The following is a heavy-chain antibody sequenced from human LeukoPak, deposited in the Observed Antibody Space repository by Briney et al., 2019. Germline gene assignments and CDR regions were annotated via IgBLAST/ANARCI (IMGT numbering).Heavy chain of an antibody. CDR1: GGTFSSYA. CDR2: IIPIFGTA. D-gene: IGHD3-22*01. CDR3: ASLEGDYDSSGYRRFDY. V-gene: IGHV1-69*13. J-gene: IGHJ4*02. Sequence: SVKVSCKASGGTFSSYAISWVRQAPGQGLEWMGGIIPIFGTANYAQKFQGRVTITADESTSTAYMELSSLRSEDTAVYYCASLEGDYDSSGYRRFDYWGQGTLVTVSS.